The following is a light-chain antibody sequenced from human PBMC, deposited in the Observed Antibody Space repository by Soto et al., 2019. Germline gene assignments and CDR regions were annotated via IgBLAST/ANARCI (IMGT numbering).Light chain of an antibody. J-gene: IGLJ2*01. Sequence: QLVLTQSPSASASLGASVKLTCTLSSGHSSYAIAWHQQQPEKGPRFLMKFNSDGSHSKGDGIPDRFSGSSSGAERYLTISSLQSEDEADYYCQTWGTGVFGGGTKLTVL. V-gene: IGLV4-69*01. CDR3: QTWGTGV. CDR1: SGHSSYA. CDR2: FNSDGSH.